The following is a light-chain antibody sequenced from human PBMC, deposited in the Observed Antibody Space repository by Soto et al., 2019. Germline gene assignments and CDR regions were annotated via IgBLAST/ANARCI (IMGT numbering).Light chain of an antibody. Sequence: EIVMTQSPVTLSVSPGERVTLSCRASQSVSSNLAWYQQKPGQAPSLLIYAAFTRATGIPSRFSGTGSGTEFTLTISSLQSEDFALYYCRQYNDWPLTFGQGTKVDI. V-gene: IGKV3-15*01. J-gene: IGKJ1*01. CDR3: RQYNDWPLT. CDR2: AAF. CDR1: QSVSSN.